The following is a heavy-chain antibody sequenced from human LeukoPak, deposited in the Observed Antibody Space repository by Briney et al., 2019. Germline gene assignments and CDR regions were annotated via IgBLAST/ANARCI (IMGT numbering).Heavy chain of an antibody. V-gene: IGHV1-2*02. CDR2: INPNSGGT. Sequence: GASVKVSCKASGYTFTSYYMHWVRQAPGQGLEWMGWINPNSGGTNYAQKFQGRVAMTRDTSISTAYMELSRLRSDDTAVYYCAKDGLVWFGELNWGQGTLVTVSS. D-gene: IGHD3-10*01. CDR3: AKDGLVWFGELN. CDR1: GYTFTSYY. J-gene: IGHJ4*02.